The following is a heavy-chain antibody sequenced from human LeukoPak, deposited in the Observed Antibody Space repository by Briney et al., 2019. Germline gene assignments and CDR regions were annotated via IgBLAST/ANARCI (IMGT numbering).Heavy chain of an antibody. CDR2: IKQDGSKK. Sequence: GESLRLSCVASGFPFSSYWMTWVRQAPGKGLEWVANIKQDGSKKSYVDSVKGRFTISRDNAKNSQYLQMNSLRAEDTAIYYCTRVGYIDEGIDYWGQGTLVTVSS. J-gene: IGHJ4*02. CDR1: GFPFSSYW. CDR3: TRVGYIDEGIDY. D-gene: IGHD5-24*01. V-gene: IGHV3-7*04.